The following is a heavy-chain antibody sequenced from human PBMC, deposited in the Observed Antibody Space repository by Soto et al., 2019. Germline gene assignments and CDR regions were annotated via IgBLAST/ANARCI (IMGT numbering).Heavy chain of an antibody. CDR2: INANDGST. D-gene: IGHD1-1*01. Sequence: ASVKVSCKASGYTFTSYYMHWVRQAPGQGLEWMGRINANDGSTNYAQKLQGRVTMTTDTSTSTAYMELRSLRSDDTAVYYCARTDWNYHYYYTDVWGKGTTVTVSS. CDR3: ARTDWNYHYYYTDV. V-gene: IGHV1-46*01. J-gene: IGHJ6*03. CDR1: GYTFTSYY.